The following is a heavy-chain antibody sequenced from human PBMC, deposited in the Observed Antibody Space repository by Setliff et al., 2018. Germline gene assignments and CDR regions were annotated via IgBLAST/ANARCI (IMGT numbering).Heavy chain of an antibody. CDR1: GASITNINYY. CDR2: ILYSGRT. CDR3: ARLPNYVWGSPVDY. V-gene: IGHV4-39*01. Sequence: SETLSLTCTVSGASITNINYYWSLIRQPPGKGLEWIGSILYSGRTFYNPSLKSRVTISVDTSKNQFSLTLSSVTAADTAVYYCARLPNYVWGSPVDYWGQGTLVTVSS. D-gene: IGHD3-16*01. J-gene: IGHJ4*02.